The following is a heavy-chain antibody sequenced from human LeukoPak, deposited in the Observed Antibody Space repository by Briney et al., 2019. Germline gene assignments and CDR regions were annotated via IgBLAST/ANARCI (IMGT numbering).Heavy chain of an antibody. V-gene: IGHV3-30*03. CDR3: ARDGRYCIITSCYGYYGMDV. CDR2: ISYDGSNK. CDR1: GFTFSSNG. D-gene: IGHD2-2*01. Sequence: HPGGSLRLSCAASGFTFSSNGMHWVRQAPGKGLEWVAVISYDGSNKYYADSVKGRFTISRDNSKNTLYLQMNSLRPEDTAVYYCARDGRYCIITSCYGYYGMDVWGQGTTVTVTS. J-gene: IGHJ6*02.